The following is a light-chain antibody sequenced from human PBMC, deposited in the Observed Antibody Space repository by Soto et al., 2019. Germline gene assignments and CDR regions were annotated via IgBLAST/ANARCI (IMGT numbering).Light chain of an antibody. J-gene: IGLJ1*01. CDR1: SSDVGGYNY. V-gene: IGLV2-8*01. CDR2: EVT. CDR3: MSYAGMYTYV. Sequence: QSVLTQPPSASGSPGQSVTISCTGTSSDVGGYNYLSWYQHRPGKAPQLIIYEVTKRPSGVPHRFFGSKSGNTASLTVSGLQAEDEADYFCMSYAGMYTYVFGTGTKLTVL.